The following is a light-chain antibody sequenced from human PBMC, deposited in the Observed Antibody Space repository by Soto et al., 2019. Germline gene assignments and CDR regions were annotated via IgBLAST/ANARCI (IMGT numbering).Light chain of an antibody. V-gene: IGKV3-15*01. CDR3: QQYYNWRPR. CDR2: GAS. Sequence: EIVLTQSPGTLSLSPGERATLSCRASQSVSNNYLAWYQQKPGQAPRLLIYGASTRATGVPARFSGSGSGTEFTLTISRLQSEDFAIYYCQQYYNWRPRFGQGTKVDIK. J-gene: IGKJ1*01. CDR1: QSVSNN.